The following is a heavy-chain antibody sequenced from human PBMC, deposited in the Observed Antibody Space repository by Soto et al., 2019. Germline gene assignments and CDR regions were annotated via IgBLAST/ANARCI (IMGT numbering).Heavy chain of an antibody. CDR3: AKDRLRSYCSSTSCYTDSFDY. CDR1: GFTFSSYA. V-gene: IGHV3-23*01. J-gene: IGHJ4*02. Sequence: EVQLLESGGGLVQPGGSLRLSCAASGFTFSSYAMSWVRQAPGKGLEWVSAISGSGGSTYYADSVKGRFTISRDNSKNTLYLQMNSLRADDTAVYYCAKDRLRSYCSSTSCYTDSFDYWGQGTLVTVSS. D-gene: IGHD2-2*02. CDR2: ISGSGGST.